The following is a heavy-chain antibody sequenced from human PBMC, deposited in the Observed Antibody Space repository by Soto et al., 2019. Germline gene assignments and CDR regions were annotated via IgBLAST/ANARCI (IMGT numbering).Heavy chain of an antibody. CDR2: IIPIFGTA. D-gene: IGHD5-12*01. V-gene: IGHV1-69*06. CDR1: GGTFSSYA. J-gene: IGHJ4*02. CDR3: ARGWGGGYNQFDY. Sequence: GSSVKVSCKASGGTFSSYAISWVRQGPGQGLEWMGVIIPIFGTANYAQKFQGRVTITADKSTSTAYMELSSLRSEDTAVYYCARGWGGGYNQFDYWGQGTLVTVSS.